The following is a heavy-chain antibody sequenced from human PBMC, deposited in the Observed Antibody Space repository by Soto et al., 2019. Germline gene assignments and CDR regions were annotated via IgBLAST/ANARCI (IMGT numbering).Heavy chain of an antibody. CDR3: TRVAAPLLTGYYLEYYYGMDV. J-gene: IGHJ6*02. Sequence: EVQLVESGGGLVQPGGSLKLSCAASGFTFSGSAMHWVRQASGKGLEWVGRIRSKANSYATAYAASVKGRFTISRDDSKNRAYLQMNSLKTEDTAVYYCTRVAAPLLTGYYLEYYYGMDVWGQGTTVTVSS. V-gene: IGHV3-73*02. D-gene: IGHD3-9*01. CDR1: GFTFSGSA. CDR2: IRSKANSYAT.